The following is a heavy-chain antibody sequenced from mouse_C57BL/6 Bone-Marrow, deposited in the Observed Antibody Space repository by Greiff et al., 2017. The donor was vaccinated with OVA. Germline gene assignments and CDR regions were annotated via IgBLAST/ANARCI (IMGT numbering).Heavy chain of an antibody. J-gene: IGHJ4*01. CDR3: ARGTAQAFYAMDY. D-gene: IGHD3-2*02. CDR1: GYTFTSYW. V-gene: IGHV1-69*01. CDR2: IDPSDSYT. Sequence: QVQLQQPEAELVMPGASVKLSCKASGYTFTSYWMHWVKQRPGQGLEWIGEIDPSDSYTNYNQKFKGKSTLTVDKSSSTAYMQLSSLTSEDSAVYYCARGTAQAFYAMDYWGQGTSVTVSS.